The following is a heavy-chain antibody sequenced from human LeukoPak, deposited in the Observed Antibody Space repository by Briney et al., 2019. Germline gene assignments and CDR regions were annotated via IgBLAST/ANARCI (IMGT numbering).Heavy chain of an antibody. D-gene: IGHD2-15*01. V-gene: IGHV1-18*01. CDR3: ARVPHCSGVSCYGHFDY. CDR2: ISAYNGNT. J-gene: IGHJ4*02. CDR1: GYTFTSYG. Sequence: ASVKVSCKASGYTFTSYGISWVRQAPGQGLEWMGWISAYNGNTNYAQKLQGRVTMTTDTSTSTAYMELRSLRSDDTAVYYCARVPHCSGVSCYGHFDYWGQGTLVTVSS.